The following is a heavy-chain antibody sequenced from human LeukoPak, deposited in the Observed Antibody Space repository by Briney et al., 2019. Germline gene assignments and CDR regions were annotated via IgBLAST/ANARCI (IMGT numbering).Heavy chain of an antibody. CDR3: ARAEQQLVLAVDY. D-gene: IGHD6-13*01. Sequence: ASVKVSCKASGYTFTGYYMYWVRQAPGQGLEWMGWINPNSGGTTYAQKFQGRVTMTRDTSISTAYMELSRLRSDDTPVYYCARAEQQLVLAVDYWGQGTLVTVSS. J-gene: IGHJ4*02. V-gene: IGHV1-2*02. CDR2: INPNSGGT. CDR1: GYTFTGYY.